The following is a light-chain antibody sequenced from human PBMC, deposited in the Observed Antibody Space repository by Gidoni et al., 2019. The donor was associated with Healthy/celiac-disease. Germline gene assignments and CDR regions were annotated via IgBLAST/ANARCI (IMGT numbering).Light chain of an antibody. CDR1: QSISSY. Sequence: EIVLTQSPATLSLSPGERATLSCSASQSISSYLSWYQQKPGQAPRLLIYDASNRAPGIPARFSGSGSGTDFTLTISSLEPEDFAVYYCQQRSNWPITFGQGTRLEIK. CDR3: QQRSNWPIT. V-gene: IGKV3-11*01. J-gene: IGKJ5*01. CDR2: DAS.